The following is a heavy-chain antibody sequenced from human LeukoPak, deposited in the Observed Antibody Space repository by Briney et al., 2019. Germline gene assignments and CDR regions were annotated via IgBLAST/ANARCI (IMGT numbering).Heavy chain of an antibody. CDR3: ARQYYYDTSGYDAFDI. V-gene: IGHV3-48*04. Sequence: PGGSLRLSCAASGFTFSAYSMNWVRQAPGKGLVWVSYISSSSTTMYYADSVKGRFTISRDNAKNSLCLQMNSLRAEDTAVYYCARQYYYDTSGYDAFDIWGQGTMVTVSS. J-gene: IGHJ3*02. CDR2: ISSSSTTM. CDR1: GFTFSAYS. D-gene: IGHD3-22*01.